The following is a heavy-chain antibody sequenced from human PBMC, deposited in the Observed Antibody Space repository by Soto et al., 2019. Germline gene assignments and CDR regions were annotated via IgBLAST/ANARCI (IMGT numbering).Heavy chain of an antibody. J-gene: IGHJ4*02. D-gene: IGHD6-13*01. CDR3: ARAGIAADPQPPL. CDR2: IIPIFGAA. V-gene: IGHV1-69*13. CDR1: GYTFTGYY. Sequence: GASVKVSFKASGYTFTGYYMHWVRQAPGQGLEWMGGIIPIFGAANYAQKFQGRVTITADESTSTAYMELSSLRSEDTAVYYCARAGIAADPQPPLWGQGTLVTVSS.